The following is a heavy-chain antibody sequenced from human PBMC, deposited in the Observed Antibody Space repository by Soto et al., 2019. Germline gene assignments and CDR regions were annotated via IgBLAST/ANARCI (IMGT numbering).Heavy chain of an antibody. CDR1: GYTFATYD. Sequence: QVQLVQSGAEVKKPGASVKVSCKASGYTFATYDLAWVRQATGQGLEWMGWMNPYTGNTGYAQAFRGRLTMTRNTSITTAYMELSSLTSEDTAVYFCARRLERSGPYYLDSWGQGTLVTVSS. V-gene: IGHV1-8*01. D-gene: IGHD3-16*01. J-gene: IGHJ4*02. CDR2: MNPYTGNT. CDR3: ARRLERSGPYYLDS.